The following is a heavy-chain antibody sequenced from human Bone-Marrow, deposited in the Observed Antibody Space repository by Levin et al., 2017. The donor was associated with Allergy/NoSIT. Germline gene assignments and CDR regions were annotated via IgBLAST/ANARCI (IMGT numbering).Heavy chain of an antibody. J-gene: IGHJ6*02. CDR3: AGSEMSGKFGMDV. D-gene: IGHD5-24*01. CDR1: GYSISSGYY. CDR2: IYHGGIT. V-gene: IGHV4-38-2*02. Sequence: SETLSLTCTVSGYSISSGYYWGWLRQPPGKVLEFVGIIYHGGITYYNPSLKSRVSISVDKSQNQVSLRLTSVTAADSGVYFCAGSEMSGKFGMDVWGPGTTVTVSS.